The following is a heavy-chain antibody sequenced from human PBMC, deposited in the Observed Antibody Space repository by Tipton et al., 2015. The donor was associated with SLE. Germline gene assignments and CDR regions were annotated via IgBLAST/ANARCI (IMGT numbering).Heavy chain of an antibody. CDR3: ARVFAGTGWFDP. CDR2: IYYTGST. V-gene: IGHV4-59*08. CDR1: GGSLSSYY. Sequence: TLSLTCTVSGGSLSSYYWSWIRQPPGKGLEWIGYIYYTGSTYYTPSLKSRVTLSVDTSKNEFSLKLSSVTAADTAVYYCARVFAGTGWFDPWGQGTLVTVPS. J-gene: IGHJ5*02. D-gene: IGHD1-1*01.